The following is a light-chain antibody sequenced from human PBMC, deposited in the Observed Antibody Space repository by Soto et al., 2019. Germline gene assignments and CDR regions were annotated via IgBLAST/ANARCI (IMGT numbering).Light chain of an antibody. CDR3: VAWDDNLDGAV. Sequence: QSVLTQAPSASETPGQRVTISCSGSNSNIGSNPVIWFQHLPGTAPKVVIYNNDQRPSGVPDRFSGSKSGTSASLAISGLQSEDEADYYCVAWDDNLDGAVFGGGTKLTVL. V-gene: IGLV1-44*01. J-gene: IGLJ7*01. CDR2: NND. CDR1: NSNIGSNP.